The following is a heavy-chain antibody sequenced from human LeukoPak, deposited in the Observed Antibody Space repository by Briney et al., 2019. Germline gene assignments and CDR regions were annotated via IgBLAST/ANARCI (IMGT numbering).Heavy chain of an antibody. CDR3: ATGVTMVRGVLSRGFGY. V-gene: IGHV1-8*01. Sequence: ASVKVSCKASGYTFTSYDINWVRQATGQGLEWMGCMNPNSSNTVYAQKFQGRVTMTRNTSISTVYMELSSLRTDDTAVYYCATGVTMVRGVLSRGFGYWGQGTLVTVSS. J-gene: IGHJ4*02. CDR1: GYTFTSYD. D-gene: IGHD3-10*01. CDR2: MNPNSSNT.